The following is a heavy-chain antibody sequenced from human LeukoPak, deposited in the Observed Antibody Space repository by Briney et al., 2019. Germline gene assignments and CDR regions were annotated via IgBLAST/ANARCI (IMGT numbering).Heavy chain of an antibody. CDR1: GGSFSGYY. D-gene: IGHD3-16*01. CDR2: INHSGST. V-gene: IGHV4-34*01. CDR3: ARGPSLPASIGRRGTRRYYFDY. Sequence: AETLSLTCAVYGGSFSGYYWSWIRQPPGKGLEWMGEINHSGSTNYNPSLKSRVTISVDTSNNQFSLKLSSVTAADTAVYYCARGPSLPASIGRRGTRRYYFDYWGQGTLVTVSS. J-gene: IGHJ4*02.